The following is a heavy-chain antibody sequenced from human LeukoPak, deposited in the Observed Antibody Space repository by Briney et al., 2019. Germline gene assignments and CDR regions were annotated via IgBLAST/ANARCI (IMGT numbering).Heavy chain of an antibody. D-gene: IGHD6-25*01. CDR3: ARLGASSSGKYYFDY. CDR2: IYYSGST. V-gene: IGHV4-59*01. CDR1: GGSFSGYY. J-gene: IGHJ4*02. Sequence: SETLSLTCAVYGGSFSGYYWSWIRQPPGKGLEWIGYIYYSGSTNYNPSLKSRVTISLDTSKNQFSLKLSSVTAADTAVYYCARLGASSSGKYYFDYWGQGTLVTVSS.